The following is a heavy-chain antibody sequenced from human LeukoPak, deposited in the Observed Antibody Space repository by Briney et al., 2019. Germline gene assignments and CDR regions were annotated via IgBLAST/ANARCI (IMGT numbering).Heavy chain of an antibody. CDR3: ARSPEPKFYYDSSDYYYRGRGAFDI. D-gene: IGHD3-22*01. CDR1: GFTFSDYY. Sequence: GGSLRLSCAASGFTFSDYYMSWIRQAPGKGLEWVSYISSSGSTIYYADSVKGRFTISRDNSKNTLYLQMNSLRAEDTAVYYCARSPEPKFYYDSSDYYYRGRGAFDIWGQGTMVTVSS. CDR2: ISSSGSTI. J-gene: IGHJ3*02. V-gene: IGHV3-11*04.